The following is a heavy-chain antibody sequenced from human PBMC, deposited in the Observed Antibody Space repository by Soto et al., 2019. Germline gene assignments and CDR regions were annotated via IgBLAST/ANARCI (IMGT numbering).Heavy chain of an antibody. CDR2: ISAYNGNT. CDR1: GYTFTSYG. CDR3: ARAWYCSGGTCYSDS. V-gene: IGHV1-18*01. D-gene: IGHD2-15*01. J-gene: IGHJ4*02. Sequence: ASVKVSCEASGYTFTSYGVSWVRQAPGQGLEWMGWISAYNGNTNYAQNLQGRVTLTTDTSTSTAYMELRSLRSDDAAVYYCARAWYCSGGTCYSDSWGQGTLVTVSS.